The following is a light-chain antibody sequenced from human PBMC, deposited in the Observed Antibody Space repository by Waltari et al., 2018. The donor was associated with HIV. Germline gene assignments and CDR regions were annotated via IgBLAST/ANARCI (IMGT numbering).Light chain of an antibody. CDR1: KLGNKY. CDR2: QDN. Sequence: SSELTQPPSLSVSPGQTASITCSGDKLGNKYVYWYQQKPGHPPVLVIYQDNKRPAGIPERLSGSNAGTAAPLTFGGTHSMEEADYYCQAWDTITAVFGGGTKLTVL. V-gene: IGLV3-1*01. J-gene: IGLJ3*02. CDR3: QAWDTITAV.